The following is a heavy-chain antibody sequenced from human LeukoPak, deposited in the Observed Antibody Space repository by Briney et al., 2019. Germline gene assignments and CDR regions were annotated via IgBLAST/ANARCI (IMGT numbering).Heavy chain of an antibody. J-gene: IGHJ3*02. D-gene: IGHD6-13*01. V-gene: IGHV4-59*01. CDR1: GGSISSYY. CDR3: ASHSSSSWYSTAFDI. CDR2: IYYSGST. Sequence: SETLSLTCTVSGGSISSYYWSWIRQPLGKGLEWIGYIYYSGSTNYNPSLKSRVTISVDTSKNQFFLKLSSVTAADTAVYYCASHSSSSWYSTAFDIWGQGTMVTVSS.